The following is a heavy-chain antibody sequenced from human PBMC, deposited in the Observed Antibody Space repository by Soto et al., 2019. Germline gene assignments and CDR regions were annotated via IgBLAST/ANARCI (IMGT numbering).Heavy chain of an antibody. CDR3: AKNFAWGTYYYFDS. Sequence: EVQLLESGGGLVQPAGSLRLSCSASGFTFSNYPMSWVRQAPGKGLEWVSSISASGDRTYYADSVNGRFTISRDKSKYTLYLQMNGLRAEDTAVYYCAKNFAWGTYYYFDSWGEGTLLSVSS. J-gene: IGHJ4*02. V-gene: IGHV3-23*01. D-gene: IGHD3-16*01. CDR1: GFTFSNYP. CDR2: ISASGDRT.